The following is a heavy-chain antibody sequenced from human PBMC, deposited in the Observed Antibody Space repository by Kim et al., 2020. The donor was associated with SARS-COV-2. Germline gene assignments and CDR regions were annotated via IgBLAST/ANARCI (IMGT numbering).Heavy chain of an antibody. V-gene: IGHV4-39*01. CDR3: ARAHSSSWNLYYFDY. J-gene: IGHJ4*02. Sequence: PSLKSRVTISVDTSKNQFSLKLSSVTAADTAVYYCARAHSSSWNLYYFDYWGQGTLVTVSS. D-gene: IGHD6-13*01.